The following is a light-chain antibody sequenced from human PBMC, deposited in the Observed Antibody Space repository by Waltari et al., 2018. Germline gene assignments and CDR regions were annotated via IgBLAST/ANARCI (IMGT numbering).Light chain of an antibody. CDR2: LAS. J-gene: IGKJ2*01. CDR3: QQCYSTPYT. Sequence: IEMTQSPSSLSASVGDRVTITCRASQSISTSLNWYQQIPGKAPKLLIYLASTLQSGVPSRFSGSGSGTDFSLTISSLQAADVAVYYCQQCYSTPYTFGQGTKLEIK. CDR1: QSISTS. V-gene: IGKV1-39*01.